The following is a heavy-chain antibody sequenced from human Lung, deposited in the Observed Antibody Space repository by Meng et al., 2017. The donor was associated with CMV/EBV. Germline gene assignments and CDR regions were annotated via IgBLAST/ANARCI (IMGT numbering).Heavy chain of an antibody. CDR1: GFSFRHYS. D-gene: IGHD3-22*01. CDR2: ISSGSDSL. J-gene: IGHJ4*02. V-gene: IGHV3-21*06. CDR3: AKDWRYFDSNTHDY. Sequence: ASGFSFRHYSMSWVHLARGEGLEWVSSISSGSDSLDCAASLEGRFTISRDNAKNALYLQMNSLRAEDTAVYYCAKDWRYFDSNTHDYWGQGTLVTVSS.